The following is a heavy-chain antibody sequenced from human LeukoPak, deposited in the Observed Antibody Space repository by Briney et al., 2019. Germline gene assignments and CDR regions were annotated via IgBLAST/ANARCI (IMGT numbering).Heavy chain of an antibody. CDR3: AKSADRYYDILTGLDY. Sequence: GGSLRLSCAASGFTFSSYAMSWVRQAPGKGLEWVSAISGSGGSTYYADSVKGRFTISRDNSKNTLYLQMNSLRAEDTAVYYCAKSADRYYDILTGLDYWGQGTLVTVSS. CDR1: GFTFSSYA. V-gene: IGHV3-23*01. J-gene: IGHJ4*02. CDR2: ISGSGGST. D-gene: IGHD3-9*01.